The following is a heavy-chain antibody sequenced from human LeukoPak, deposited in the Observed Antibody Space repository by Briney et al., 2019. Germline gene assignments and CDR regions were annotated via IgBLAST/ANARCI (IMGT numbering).Heavy chain of an antibody. CDR2: ISYDGSNK. D-gene: IGHD6-13*01. V-gene: IGHV3-30*03. J-gene: IGHJ4*02. Sequence: GGSLRLSCAASGLTFSSYGMHWVRQAPGKGLEWVAVISYDGSNKYYADSVKGRFTISRDDSKNTAYLQMNSLKTEDTAVYYCTREAIAAAGISRQIWGQGTLVTVSS. CDR3: TREAIAAAGISRQI. CDR1: GLTFSSYG.